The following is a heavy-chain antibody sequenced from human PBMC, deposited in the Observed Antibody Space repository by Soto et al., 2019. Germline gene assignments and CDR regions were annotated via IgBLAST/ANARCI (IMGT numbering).Heavy chain of an antibody. CDR2: IYYSGST. CDR1: GGSISSYY. D-gene: IGHD3-10*01. Sequence: QVQLQESGPGLVKPSETLSLTCTVSGGSISSYYWSWIRQPPGKGLEWIGYIYYSGSTNYNPSLKSRVTISVDTSKNQFSLKLSSVTAADTAVYYCARCYGSCFDIWGQGTMVTVSS. J-gene: IGHJ3*02. V-gene: IGHV4-59*01. CDR3: ARCYGSCFDI.